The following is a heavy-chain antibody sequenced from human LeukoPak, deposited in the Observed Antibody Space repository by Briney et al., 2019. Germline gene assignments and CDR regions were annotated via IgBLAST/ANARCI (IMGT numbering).Heavy chain of an antibody. CDR1: GGSINSSSYY. CDR3: ARHSRSGSGGYENAFDI. V-gene: IGHV4-39*01. J-gene: IGHJ3*02. Sequence: SETLSLTCTVSGGSINSSSYYWGWLRQSPGKGLEWIGNIYSGGSTYYTPSLKSRVTISVDTSKNQFSLKLSSVTAADTAIYFCARHSRSGSGGYENAFDIWGQGTMVTVSS. CDR2: IYSGGST. D-gene: IGHD5-12*01.